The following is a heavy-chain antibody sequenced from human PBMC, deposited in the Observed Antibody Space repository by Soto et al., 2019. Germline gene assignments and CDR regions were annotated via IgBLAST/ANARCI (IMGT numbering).Heavy chain of an antibody. J-gene: IGHJ4*02. Sequence: QVQLVQYGAEVREPGASVKVSCKASGYSFTSLDINWVRQTAGQGLEWMGWMEPSTGRTGYAQKFQCRVTVTRDTSINTAYMELTTLTSDDTAFYYCARGVSAGVDYWGQGTLVTVSS. V-gene: IGHV1-8*01. D-gene: IGHD1-26*01. CDR1: GYSFTSLD. CDR2: MEPSTGRT. CDR3: ARGVSAGVDY.